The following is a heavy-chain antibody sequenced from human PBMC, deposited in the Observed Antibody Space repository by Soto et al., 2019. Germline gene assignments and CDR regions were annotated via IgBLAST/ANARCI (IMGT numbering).Heavy chain of an antibody. CDR1: GYTFNGYF. Sequence: ASVKLCCKASGYTFNGYFVHWVRQAPGQGLEWMGWINPNSGDTNFAQKFQGRVTMTRDTSISTAYMELSRLRSDDTAVYYYAKEGSGWSRVFSYWAQRSLVTVSS. J-gene: IGHJ1*01. CDR3: AKEGSGWSRVFSY. V-gene: IGHV1-2*02. D-gene: IGHD6-19*01. CDR2: INPNSGDT.